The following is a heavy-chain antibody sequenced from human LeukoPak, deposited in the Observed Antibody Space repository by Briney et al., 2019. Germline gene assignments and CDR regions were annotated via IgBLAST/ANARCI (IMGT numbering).Heavy chain of an antibody. CDR2: IYLGDSET. D-gene: IGHD3-10*01. J-gene: IGHJ4*02. Sequence: GESLKISCKGSGYTFTSSWIAWVRQMPGKSLEWMGIIYLGDSETRYSPSFQGQVTISADKSISTAYLQWSSLTAPDTAMYYCARHDDLKKSGFDYWGQGTLVTVSS. V-gene: IGHV5-51*01. CDR3: ARHDDLKKSGFDY. CDR1: GYTFTSSW.